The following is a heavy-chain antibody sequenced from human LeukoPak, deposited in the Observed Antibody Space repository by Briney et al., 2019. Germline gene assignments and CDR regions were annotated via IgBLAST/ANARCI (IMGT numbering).Heavy chain of an antibody. CDR2: IYPGDSDT. V-gene: IGHV5-51*01. J-gene: IGHJ3*02. D-gene: IGHD1-26*01. Sequence: GESLKISCKGSGYSFNTYWIGWVRQMPGKGLEWMGIIYPGDSDTRYSPSFQGQVTISADKSISTAYLQWSSLKASDTAMYYCASLAHSGGGAFDIWGQGTMVTVSS. CDR1: GYSFNTYW. CDR3: ASLAHSGGGAFDI.